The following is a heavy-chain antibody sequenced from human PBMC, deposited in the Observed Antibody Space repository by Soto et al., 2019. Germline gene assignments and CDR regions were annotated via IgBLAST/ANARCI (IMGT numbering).Heavy chain of an antibody. D-gene: IGHD4-4*01. CDR1: GFTFSSYG. J-gene: IGHJ6*03. V-gene: IGHV3-30*18. Sequence: GGSLRLSCAASGFTFSSYGMHWVRQAPGKGLEWVAVISYDGSNKYYADSVKGRFTISRDNSKNTLYLQMNSLRAEDTAVYYCAKVAVTSDYYYYYYMDVWGKGTTVTVSS. CDR2: ISYDGSNK. CDR3: AKVAVTSDYYYYYYMDV.